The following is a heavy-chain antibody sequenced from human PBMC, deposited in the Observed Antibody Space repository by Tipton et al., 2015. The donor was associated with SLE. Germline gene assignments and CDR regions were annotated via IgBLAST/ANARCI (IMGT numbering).Heavy chain of an antibody. J-gene: IGHJ4*02. CDR2: ISYDGRNK. Sequence: SLRLSCAASGFGFSNFAVHWVRQAPGKGLEWVAVISYDGRNKYYADSVKGRFTISRDNAKNTLYLQMNSLTTEDTAVYYCTRDVPFGFWTVQAGDYFDYWGQGTLVTVSS. D-gene: IGHD3/OR15-3a*01. CDR3: TRDVPFGFWTVQAGDYFDY. V-gene: IGHV3-30*04. CDR1: GFGFSNFA.